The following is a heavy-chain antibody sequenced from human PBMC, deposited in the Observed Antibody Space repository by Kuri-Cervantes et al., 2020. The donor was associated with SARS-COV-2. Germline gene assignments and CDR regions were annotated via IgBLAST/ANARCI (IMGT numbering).Heavy chain of an antibody. CDR3: ARAQLGAVGAFDI. Sequence: GESLKISCAASGFTFSSYAMHWVRQAPGKGLEWVAVISYDGSNKYYADSVKGRFTISRDNSKNTLYLQMNSLRAEDTAVYYCARAQLGAVGAFDIWGQGAMVTVSS. CDR2: ISYDGSNK. CDR1: GFTFSSYA. V-gene: IGHV3-30-3*01. D-gene: IGHD3-16*01. J-gene: IGHJ3*02.